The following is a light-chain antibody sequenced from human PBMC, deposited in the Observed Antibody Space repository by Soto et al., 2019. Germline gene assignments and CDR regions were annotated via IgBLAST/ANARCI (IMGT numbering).Light chain of an antibody. CDR2: SAS. Sequence: EILMTQSPSTLSVSPGERATLSCRASQSVGSNVAWYQQKPGQAPRLLIYSASTRATGSPARFSGSGSGTEFTLTISSLPSEDSEVYYCQHYNHSLWTFGQGTKVDIK. V-gene: IGKV3-15*01. J-gene: IGKJ1*01. CDR3: QHYNHSLWT. CDR1: QSVGSN.